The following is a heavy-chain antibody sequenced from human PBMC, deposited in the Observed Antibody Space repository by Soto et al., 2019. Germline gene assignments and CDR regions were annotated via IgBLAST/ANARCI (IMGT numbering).Heavy chain of an antibody. V-gene: IGHV3-21*01. CDR1: GFTFSSYS. CDR3: ARWGLQVERRGGYYNYGMDV. Sequence: GGSLRLSCAASGFTFSSYSMNWVRQAPGKGLEWISSISSSSSYIYYADSVKGRFTISRDNAKNSLYLQMFSLRAEDTALYYCARWGLQVERRGGYYNYGMDVWGQGTTVTVSS. CDR2: ISSSSSYI. J-gene: IGHJ6*02. D-gene: IGHD1-1*01.